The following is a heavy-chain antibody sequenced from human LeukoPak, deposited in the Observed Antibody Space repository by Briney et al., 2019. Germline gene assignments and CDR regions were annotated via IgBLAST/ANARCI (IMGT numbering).Heavy chain of an antibody. D-gene: IGHD5-24*01. CDR1: GEPLNSYY. CDR3: ASGAWATRLNS. Sequence: PSETLSLTCAVYGEPLNSYYWTWIRQSPGKGLGWIGDIFDGKTINYNPSLKSRVTISAATSSQQFSLNLKSVTAADTAVYFCASGAWATRLNSWAQGALVIVSS. J-gene: IGHJ4*02. V-gene: IGHV4-34*12. CDR2: IFDGKTI.